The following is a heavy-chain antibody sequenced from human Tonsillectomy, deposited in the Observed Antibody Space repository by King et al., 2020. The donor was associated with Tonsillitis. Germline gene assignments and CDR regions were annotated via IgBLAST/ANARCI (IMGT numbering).Heavy chain of an antibody. CDR3: AALTTTPPVVPAPSGYFDY. D-gene: IGHD2-2*01. CDR2: IKSDGSST. CDR1: GFTFSSYW. V-gene: IGHV3-74*01. J-gene: IGHJ4*02. Sequence: VQLVESGGGLVQPGGSLRLSCAASGFTFSSYWMHWARQAPGKGLVWVSRIKSDGSSTSYADSVKGRFTISRDNAKNTLYLQMNSLRAADTAVYYCAALTTTPPVVPAPSGYFDYWGQGTLAT.